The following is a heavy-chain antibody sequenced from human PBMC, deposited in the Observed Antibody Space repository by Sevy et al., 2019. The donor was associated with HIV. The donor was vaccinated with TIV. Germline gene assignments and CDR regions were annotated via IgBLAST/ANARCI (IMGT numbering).Heavy chain of an antibody. CDR2: ISGSGGDT. CDR3: AKDQGDYIWGTYRH. Sequence: GGSLRLSCAASAFTFKNYAMTWVRQAPGKGLQWISSISGSGGDTKYADSVKGRFTIPRDNSKNTLYLQMNSLRAEDTAVYYCAKDQGDYIWGTYRHWGQGTLVTVSS. V-gene: IGHV3-23*01. D-gene: IGHD3-16*02. J-gene: IGHJ4*02. CDR1: AFTFKNYA.